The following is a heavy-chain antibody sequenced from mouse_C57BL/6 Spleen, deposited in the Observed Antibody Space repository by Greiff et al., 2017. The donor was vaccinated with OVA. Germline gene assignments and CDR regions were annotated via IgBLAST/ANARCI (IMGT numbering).Heavy chain of an antibody. CDR2: IDPSDSDT. D-gene: IGHD1-1*01. CDR1: GYTFTSYW. Sequence: VQLQQPGAELVRPGSSVKLSCKASGYTFTSYWMHWVKQRPIQGLEWIGNIDPSDSDTHYNQKFKDKATLTVDKSSSTAYMQLSSLTSEDSAVYDCARSSCYGSSGYFDDWGQGTTLTVSS. J-gene: IGHJ2*01. CDR3: ARSSCYGSSGYFDD. V-gene: IGHV1-52*01.